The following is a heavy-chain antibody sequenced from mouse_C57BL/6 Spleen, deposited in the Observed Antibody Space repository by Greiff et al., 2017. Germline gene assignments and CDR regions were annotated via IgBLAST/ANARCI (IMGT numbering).Heavy chain of an antibody. CDR1: GYTFTSYG. V-gene: IGHV1-81*01. J-gene: IGHJ2*01. D-gene: IGHD1-1*01. Sequence: QVQLQQSGAELAKPGASVKLSCKASGYTFTSYGISWVKQRTGQGLEWIGEIYPRSGNTYYNEKFKGKATLTADKSSSTAYMELRSLTSEDSAVFFCARSDGSSPFDYWGQGTTLTVSS. CDR3: ARSDGSSPFDY. CDR2: IYPRSGNT.